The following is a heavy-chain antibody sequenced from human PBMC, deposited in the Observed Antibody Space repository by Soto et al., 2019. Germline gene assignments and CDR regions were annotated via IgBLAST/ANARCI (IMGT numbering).Heavy chain of an antibody. CDR1: GSSLSTSGLV. V-gene: IGHV2-5*02. CDR3: AHAICRYGGSFWYYYGMDV. Sequence: QITLKEYGPTLVKPTQTLTLTCTLSGSSLSTSGLVVGWIRQPPGKALEWLALIYWDDDKRYSPSLKSMLTITKDTSKNQLVLTMTNMDPVDTATYYCAHAICRYGGSFWYYYGMDVWGQRTTVTVSS. D-gene: IGHD2-15*01. CDR2: IYWDDDK. J-gene: IGHJ6*02.